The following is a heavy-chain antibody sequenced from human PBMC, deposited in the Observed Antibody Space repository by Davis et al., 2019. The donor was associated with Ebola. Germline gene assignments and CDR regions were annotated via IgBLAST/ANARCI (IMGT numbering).Heavy chain of an antibody. CDR1: GFTFTSSA. Sequence: SVKVSCKASGFTFTSSAVQWVXXXXXXXXXXXXXLVVVTGNTSYAQKFQGRVTMTRDTSTSTVYMELSSLRSEDTAVYNCARGGNWNDEGVVAFEIWGQGTMVTVSS. V-gene: IGHV1-58*01. D-gene: IGHD1-1*01. CDR2: LVVVTGNT. CDR3: ARGGNWNDEGVVAFEI. J-gene: IGHJ3*02.